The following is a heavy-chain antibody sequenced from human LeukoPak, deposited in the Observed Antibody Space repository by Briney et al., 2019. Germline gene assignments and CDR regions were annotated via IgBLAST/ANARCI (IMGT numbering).Heavy chain of an antibody. J-gene: IGHJ4*02. V-gene: IGHV4-39*07. CDR3: VRSPDCSSTSCYGYYFDY. CDR1: GDSIRNSNYY. Sequence: SETLSLTCTVSGDSIRNSNYYWGWIRQPPGKGLEWVGSIYYSGSTSYHPSLKSRVTMSVDTSKNQFSLKLNSVTAADAAVYYCVRSPDCSSTSCYGYYFDYWGQGTLVTVSS. CDR2: IYYSGST. D-gene: IGHD2-2*01.